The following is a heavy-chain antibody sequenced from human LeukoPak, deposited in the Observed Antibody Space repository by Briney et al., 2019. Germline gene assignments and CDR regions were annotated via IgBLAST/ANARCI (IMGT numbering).Heavy chain of an antibody. CDR1: GGSISSSSYY. CDR2: IYYSGST. V-gene: IGHV4-39*07. Sequence: PSETLSLTCTVSGGSISSSSYYWGWIRQPPGKGLEWIGSIYYSGSTYYNPSLKSRVTISVDTSKNQFSLKLSSVTAADTAVYYCARVTVWGYYYYYGMDVWGQGTTVTVSS. J-gene: IGHJ6*02. CDR3: ARVTVWGYYYYYGMDV. D-gene: IGHD4-17*01.